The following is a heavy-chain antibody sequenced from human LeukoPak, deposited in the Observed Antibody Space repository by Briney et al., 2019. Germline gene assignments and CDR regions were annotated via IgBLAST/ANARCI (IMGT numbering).Heavy chain of an antibody. D-gene: IGHD5-24*01. CDR1: GYTFTSYY. Sequence: ASVKVSCKASGYTFTSYYIHWLRQAPGQGPEWMGMINLIGGLTHYAPKFRGRVTMTRDTSTSTVYMELSSLGSEDTAVYYCARQQGIQYLNFDYWGQGALITVSS. CDR2: INLIGGLT. J-gene: IGHJ4*02. CDR3: ARQQGIQYLNFDY. V-gene: IGHV1-46*01.